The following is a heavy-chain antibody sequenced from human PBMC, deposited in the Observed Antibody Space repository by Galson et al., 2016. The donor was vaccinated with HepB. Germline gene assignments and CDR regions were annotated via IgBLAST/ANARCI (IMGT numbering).Heavy chain of an antibody. Sequence: TLSLTCAVYGGPFRGYDWTWIRQSPGKGLEWIGDINDRGTTNYNPSLASRVTILGATSKSQLSLKLSSVTAADMALYHGAKRRGEEMTIFGVEHTKGNLWYFDLWGRGTLVIVSS. J-gene: IGHJ2*01. D-gene: IGHD3-3*01. CDR1: GGPFRGYD. V-gene: IGHV4-34*01. CDR3: AKRRGEEMTIFGVEHTKGNLWYFDL. CDR2: INDRGTT.